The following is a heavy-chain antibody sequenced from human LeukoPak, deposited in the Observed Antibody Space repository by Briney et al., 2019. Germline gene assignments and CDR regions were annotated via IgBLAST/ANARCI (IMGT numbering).Heavy chain of an antibody. CDR1: GFTLSNAW. J-gene: IGHJ4*02. Sequence: GGSLRLSCAASGFTLSNAWMNWVRQAPGKGLEWVSAIFASGGSTYYADSVKGRFTISRDNSKNTLYLQMNSLRAEDTASYYCSKGRGPAAVAPDYWGQGTLVTVSS. V-gene: IGHV3-23*01. D-gene: IGHD2-2*01. CDR3: SKGRGPAAVAPDY. CDR2: IFASGGST.